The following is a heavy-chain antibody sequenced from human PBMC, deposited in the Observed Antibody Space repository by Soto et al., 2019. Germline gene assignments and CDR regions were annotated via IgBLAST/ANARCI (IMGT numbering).Heavy chain of an antibody. CDR1: GFTFSSYG. Sequence: GGSLRLSCAASGFTFSSYGMHWVRQAPGKGLEWVAVISYDGSNKYYADSVKGRSTISRDNSKNTLYLQMNSLRAEDTAVYYCAKDHLWFGELLAVGAFDYWGQGTLVTVSS. CDR3: AKDHLWFGELLAVGAFDY. J-gene: IGHJ4*02. V-gene: IGHV3-30*18. CDR2: ISYDGSNK. D-gene: IGHD3-10*01.